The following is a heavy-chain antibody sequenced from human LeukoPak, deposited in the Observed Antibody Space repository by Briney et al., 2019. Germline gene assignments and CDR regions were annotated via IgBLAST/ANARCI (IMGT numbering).Heavy chain of an antibody. CDR3: ARPAIAGDFDY. D-gene: IGHD6-13*01. CDR1: GFTFSSYW. CDR2: IKQDGSDK. Sequence: GGSLRLSCAASGFTFSSYWMSWVRQAPGEGLEWVANIKQDGSDKYYLDSVKGRFTIYRDNPKNSLYLQMDSLRAEDTAVYYCARPAIAGDFDYWGQGTLVTVSS. V-gene: IGHV3-7*04. J-gene: IGHJ4*02.